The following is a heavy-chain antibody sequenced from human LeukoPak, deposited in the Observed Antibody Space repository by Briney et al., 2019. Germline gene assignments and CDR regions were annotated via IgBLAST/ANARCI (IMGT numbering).Heavy chain of an antibody. J-gene: IGHJ4*02. V-gene: IGHV3-7*01. CDR1: GFTFSSYW. D-gene: IGHD3-3*01. CDR2: IKQDGSEK. CDR3: ARARITIFGVAALDY. Sequence: GGSLRLSCAASGFTFSSYWMSWVRQAPGKGLEWVANIKQDGSEKYYVDSVKGRFTISRDNAKNSLYLQMNSLRAEDTAVYYCARARITIFGVAALDYWGQGTLVTVSP.